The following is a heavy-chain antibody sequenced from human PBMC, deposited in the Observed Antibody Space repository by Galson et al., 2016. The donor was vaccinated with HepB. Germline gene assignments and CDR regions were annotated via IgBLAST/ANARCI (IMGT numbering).Heavy chain of an antibody. V-gene: IGHV4-31*03. Sequence: TLSLTCTVSGGSIGSGGYHWTWIRQHPGKGLEWIGYIYHSGNTYHTPSPKSRVTISEDTSKNQFSLTLRSVTAADTAVYYCARSVRYGDYGRPPFDYWGQGTLVTVSS. J-gene: IGHJ4*02. CDR1: GGSIGSGGYH. CDR3: ARSVRYGDYGRPPFDY. CDR2: IYHSGNT. D-gene: IGHD4-17*01.